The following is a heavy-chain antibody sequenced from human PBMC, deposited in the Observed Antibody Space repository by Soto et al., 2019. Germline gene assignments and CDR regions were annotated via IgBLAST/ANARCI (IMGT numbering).Heavy chain of an antibody. V-gene: IGHV1-3*01. CDR3: ARGASSSWTSLDY. J-gene: IGHJ4*02. CDR1: GYSFTNYA. Sequence: ASVQVSCKASGYSFTNYAIYWVRQAPGQRLEWMGRIDAGTGNRKYSQQFQGRATIIRDTSASTAYMELSSLTSEDTAVYYCARGASSSWTSLDYWGQGTPVTVSS. CDR2: IDAGTGNR. D-gene: IGHD6-13*01.